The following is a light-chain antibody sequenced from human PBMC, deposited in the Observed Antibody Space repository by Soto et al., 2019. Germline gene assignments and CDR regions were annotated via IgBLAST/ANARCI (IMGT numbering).Light chain of an antibody. CDR1: QSNGKH. V-gene: IGKV1-9*01. Sequence: IKMNQSASVLSASVGDRVTITCLSSQSNGKHLNWYQQKPGKAPRLLIYEESTLHSGVPSRFSGRKVGTQFILTIDSLQPEDVATYYCQQVKSYPRTFGGGTKVDNK. CDR2: EES. CDR3: QQVKSYPRT. J-gene: IGKJ4*01.